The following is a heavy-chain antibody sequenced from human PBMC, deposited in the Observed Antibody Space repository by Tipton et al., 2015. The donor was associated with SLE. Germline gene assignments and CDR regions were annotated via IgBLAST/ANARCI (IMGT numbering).Heavy chain of an antibody. J-gene: IGHJ2*01. V-gene: IGHV4-30-4*01. CDR1: GGSISSGDYY. Sequence: TLSLTCTVSGGSISSGDYYWSWIRQPPGKGLEWIGYIYYSGSTYYNPSLKSRVTISVDTSKNQFSLKLSSVTTADTAVYYCARGENGPDFDLWGRGTLVTVSS. CDR3: ARGENGPDFDL. CDR2: IYYSGST. D-gene: IGHD2-8*01.